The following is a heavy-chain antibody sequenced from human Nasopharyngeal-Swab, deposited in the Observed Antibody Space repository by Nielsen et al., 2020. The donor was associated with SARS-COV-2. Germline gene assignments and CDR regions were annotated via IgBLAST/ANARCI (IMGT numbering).Heavy chain of an antibody. CDR1: GLTIANYA. J-gene: IGHJ4*02. CDR2: ISGSGGNT. CDR3: AKLGLFAGYDYSVAY. V-gene: IGHV3-23*01. Sequence: GESLKISCAASGLTIANYAMSWVRQAPGKGLEWVSGISGSGGNTYYADSVKGQFTISKDNSRNTVYLQMNSLRAEDTAVYYCAKLGLFAGYDYSVAYWGQGTLVTVSS. D-gene: IGHD5/OR15-5a*01.